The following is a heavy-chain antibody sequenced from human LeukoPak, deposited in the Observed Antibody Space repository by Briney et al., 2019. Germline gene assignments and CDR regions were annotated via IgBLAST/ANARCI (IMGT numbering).Heavy chain of an antibody. CDR2: IRYDGSNK. J-gene: IGHJ3*02. Sequence: PGGSLRLSCAASGFTFSSYGMHWVRQAPGKGLEWVAFIRYDGSNKYYADSVKGRFTISRDNAKNTLYLQMNSLRAEDTAVYYCARDVDDGDADAFDIWGQGTMVAVSS. CDR3: ARDVDDGDADAFDI. V-gene: IGHV3-30*02. D-gene: IGHD1-1*01. CDR1: GFTFSSYG.